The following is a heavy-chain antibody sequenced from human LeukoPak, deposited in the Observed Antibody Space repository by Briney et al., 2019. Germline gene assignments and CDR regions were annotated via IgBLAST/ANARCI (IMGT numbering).Heavy chain of an antibody. V-gene: IGHV3-30*04. CDR2: ISYDGSNK. CDR3: ARSSGYYYDSSGYAIRD. Sequence: GGSLRLSCAASGFTFSSYAMHWVRQAPGKGLEWVAVISYDGSNKYYADSVKGRFTISRDNSKNTLYLQMNSLRAEDTAVYYCARSSGYYYDSSGYAIRDWGQGTLVTVSS. J-gene: IGHJ4*02. D-gene: IGHD3-22*01. CDR1: GFTFSSYA.